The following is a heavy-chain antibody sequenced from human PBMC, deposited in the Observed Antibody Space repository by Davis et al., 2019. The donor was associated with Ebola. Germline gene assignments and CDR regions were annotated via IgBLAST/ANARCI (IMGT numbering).Heavy chain of an antibody. J-gene: IGHJ4*02. CDR1: Y. V-gene: IGHV4-31*02. CDR2: MYYDGSA. Sequence: YWIGWIRQFSGKGLEWIGYMYYDGSAFHNPPLKSRATISLDKSNNQFSLKLRSVTAADTAVYYCARAEVGHASPFDCWGQGTLVTVSS. D-gene: IGHD3/OR15-3a*01. CDR3: ARAEVGHASPFDC.